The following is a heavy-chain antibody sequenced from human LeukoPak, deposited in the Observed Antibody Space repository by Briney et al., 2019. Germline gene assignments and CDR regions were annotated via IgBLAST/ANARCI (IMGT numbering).Heavy chain of an antibody. J-gene: IGHJ2*01. CDR1: GYXFTGYY. Sequence: ASVKVSCKASGYXFTGYYIHWVRQAPGQGLEWMGWINPNSGGTNYAQKFQGRVTMTRDTSISTAYMELSRLRSDDTANYYCARGHCSGGICYDWYFDLWGRGTLVTVSS. CDR3: ARGHCSGGICYDWYFDL. CDR2: INPNSGGT. D-gene: IGHD2-15*01. V-gene: IGHV1-2*02.